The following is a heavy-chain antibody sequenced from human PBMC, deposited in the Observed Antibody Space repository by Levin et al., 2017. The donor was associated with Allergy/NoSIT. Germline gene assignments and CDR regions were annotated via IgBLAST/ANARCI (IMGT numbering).Heavy chain of an antibody. CDR3: ARTPFGYYDGMDV. D-gene: IGHD3-10*01. Sequence: SGPTLVKPTQTLTLTCTFSGFSLSSSGMRVSWIRQPPGKALEWLGHIDWDDDKFYNTSLKTRLTISKDTSKNQVVLIMTNMDPVDTGTYYCARTPFGYYDGMDVWGQGTTVTVSS. J-gene: IGHJ6*02. CDR2: IDWDDDK. V-gene: IGHV2-70*04. CDR1: GFSLSSSGMR.